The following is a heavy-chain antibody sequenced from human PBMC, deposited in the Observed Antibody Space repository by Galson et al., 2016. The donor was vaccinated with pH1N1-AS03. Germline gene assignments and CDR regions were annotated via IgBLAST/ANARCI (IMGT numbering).Heavy chain of an antibody. CDR2: LNENGGTT. V-gene: IGHV3-74*01. CDR3: VRDQGGGDDY. J-gene: IGHJ4*02. CDR1: GFVFSAYW. D-gene: IGHD3-10*01. Sequence: SLRLSCEASGFVFSAYWMHWVRQAPGKGLVWVSRLNENGGTTRYADSVRGRFTIPRDNAKNTLYLQLNTLSDEDTAVYHCVRDQGGGDDYWGQGTRVTVSS.